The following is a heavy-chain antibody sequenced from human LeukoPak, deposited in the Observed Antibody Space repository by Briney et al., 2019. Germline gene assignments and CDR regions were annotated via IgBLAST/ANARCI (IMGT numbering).Heavy chain of an antibody. CDR1: GFTVSSNY. CDR2: IYSGGST. Sequence: GGSLRLSCAASGFTVSSNYMSWVRQAPGKGLEWVSVIYSGGSTYYADSVKGRFTISRDNSKNTLYLQMNSLRAEDTAVYYCARDPPGFFNVPFDYWGQGTLVTVSS. D-gene: IGHD3-16*01. CDR3: ARDPPGFFNVPFDY. V-gene: IGHV3-53*01. J-gene: IGHJ4*02.